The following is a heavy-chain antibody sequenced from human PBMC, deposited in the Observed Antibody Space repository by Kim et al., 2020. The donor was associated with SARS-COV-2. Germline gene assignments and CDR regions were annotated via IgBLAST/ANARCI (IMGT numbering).Heavy chain of an antibody. D-gene: IGHD3-3*01. CDR1: GGSSSGYY. CDR2: INHSGST. V-gene: IGHV4-34*01. CDR3: ARLTKRFLEWLSPYFDY. J-gene: IGHJ4*02. Sequence: SETLSLTCAVYGGSSSGYYWSWIRQPPGKGLEWIGEINHSGSTNYNPSLKSRVTISVDTSKNQFSLKLSSVTAADTAVYYCARLTKRFLEWLSPYFDYWGQGTLVTVSS.